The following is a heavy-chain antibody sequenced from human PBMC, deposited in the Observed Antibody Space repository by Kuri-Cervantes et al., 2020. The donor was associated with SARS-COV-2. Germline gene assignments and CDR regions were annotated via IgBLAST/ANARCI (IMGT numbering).Heavy chain of an antibody. Sequence: ASVKVSCKASGYTFTSYYMHWVRQAPGQGLEWMGIINPSGGSTSYAQKFQGRVTMTRDTSTSTVYMELSSLRSDDTAVYYCARGDCSSTSCLIYDAYGMDVWGQGTTVTV. J-gene: IGHJ6*02. V-gene: IGHV1-46*01. CDR3: ARGDCSSTSCLIYDAYGMDV. D-gene: IGHD2-2*01. CDR2: INPSGGST. CDR1: GYTFTSYY.